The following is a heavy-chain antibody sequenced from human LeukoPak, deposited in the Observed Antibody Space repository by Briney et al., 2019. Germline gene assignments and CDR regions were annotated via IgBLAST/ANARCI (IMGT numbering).Heavy chain of an antibody. CDR3: AISGEDCSSTSCYNIDY. D-gene: IGHD2-2*02. J-gene: IGHJ4*02. V-gene: IGHV5-51*01. Sequence: GESLKISCKGSGYSFTSYWIGWVRQMPGKGLEWMGIIYPGDSDTRYSPSFQGQVTISADKSISTAYLQWSSLKASDTAMYYCAISGEDCSSTSCYNIDYWGQGTLVTVSS. CDR1: GYSFTSYW. CDR2: IYPGDSDT.